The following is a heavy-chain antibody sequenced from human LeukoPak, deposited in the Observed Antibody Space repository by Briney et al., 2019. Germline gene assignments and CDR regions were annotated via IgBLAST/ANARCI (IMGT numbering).Heavy chain of an antibody. V-gene: IGHV3-23*01. J-gene: IGHJ4*02. CDR3: VKDLATKTLGYFDS. CDR1: GFNVNSDG. CDR2: IWHSGART. Sequence: GGSLRLSCGAAGFNVNSDGMTWVRQAPGKGLEWVSSIWHSGARTYYADSVKGRFSISRDSSKNTLYLQMDSLRAEDTAIYYCVKDLATKTLGYFDSWGRGTLVTVSS. D-gene: IGHD7-27*01.